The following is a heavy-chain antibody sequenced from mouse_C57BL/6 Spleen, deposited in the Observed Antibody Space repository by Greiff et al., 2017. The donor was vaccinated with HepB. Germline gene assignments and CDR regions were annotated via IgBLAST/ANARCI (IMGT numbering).Heavy chain of an antibody. Sequence: QVQLQQPGTELVKPGASVKLSCKASGYTFTSYWMHWVKQRPGQGLEWIGNINPSNGGTNYYEKFKSKATMTVDKSSSTAYMQLSSLTSEDSAVYYCARFGLRSAMDYWGQGTSVTVSS. CDR3: ARFGLRSAMDY. CDR1: GYTFTSYW. D-gene: IGHD3-1*01. V-gene: IGHV1-53*01. CDR2: INPSNGGT. J-gene: IGHJ4*01.